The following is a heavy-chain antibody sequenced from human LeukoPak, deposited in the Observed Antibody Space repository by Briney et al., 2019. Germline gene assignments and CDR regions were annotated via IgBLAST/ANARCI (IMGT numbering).Heavy chain of an antibody. CDR2: ISSSGSTI. Sequence: GGSLSLSCAASGFTFSSYEMNWVRQAPGKGLVWVSYISSSGSTIYYADSVKGRFTISRDNAKNSLYLQMNSLRAEDTAVYYCARDGGYYDILTGYLSPYFDYWGQGTLVTVSS. CDR3: ARDGGYYDILTGYLSPYFDY. J-gene: IGHJ4*02. V-gene: IGHV3-48*03. CDR1: GFTFSSYE. D-gene: IGHD3-9*01.